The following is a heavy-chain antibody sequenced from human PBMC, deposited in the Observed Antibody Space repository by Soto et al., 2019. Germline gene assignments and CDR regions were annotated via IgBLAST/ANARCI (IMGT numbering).Heavy chain of an antibody. CDR3: ARGPSYDSARGGYYMDV. D-gene: IGHD3-3*01. CDR1: GYTFTSYA. CDR2: INAGNGNT. Sequence: ASVKVSCKASGYTFTSYAMHWVRQAPGQRLEWMGWINAGNGNTKYSQKFQGRVTITRDTSASTAYMELSSLRSEDTAVYYCARGPSYDSARGGYYMDVWGKGTTVTVCS. J-gene: IGHJ6*03. V-gene: IGHV1-3*01.